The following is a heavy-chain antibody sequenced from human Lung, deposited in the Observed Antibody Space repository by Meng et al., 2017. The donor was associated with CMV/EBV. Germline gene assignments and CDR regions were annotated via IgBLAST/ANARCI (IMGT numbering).Heavy chain of an antibody. Sequence: GESLKISCAASGFTFSSYWMHWVRQAPGKGLVWVSRINSDGSSTSYADSVKGRFTISRDNAKNTLYLQMNSLRAEDTAVYYCARAADLYDYYDSSGYYGYXGQRXLVTVSS. CDR1: GFTFSSYW. CDR2: INSDGSST. V-gene: IGHV3-74*01. J-gene: IGHJ4*02. D-gene: IGHD3-22*01. CDR3: ARAADLYDYYDSSGYYGY.